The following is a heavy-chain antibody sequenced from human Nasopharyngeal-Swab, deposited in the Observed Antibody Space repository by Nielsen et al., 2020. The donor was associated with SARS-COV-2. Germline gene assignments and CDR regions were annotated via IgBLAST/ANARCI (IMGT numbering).Heavy chain of an antibody. CDR1: GYSVNELS. Sequence: ASVKVSCKVSGYSVNELSMHWVRQAPGKGLEWMGGFDPADGKTVYAQTFKGRVTMTEDTSTDTFYLDLSSLRSEDTAVYYCATDLYDQDGTVYYLNTFHIWCQGTMVTVSS. J-gene: IGHJ3*02. D-gene: IGHD3-9*01. CDR2: FDPADGKT. V-gene: IGHV1-24*01. CDR3: ATDLYDQDGTVYYLNTFHI.